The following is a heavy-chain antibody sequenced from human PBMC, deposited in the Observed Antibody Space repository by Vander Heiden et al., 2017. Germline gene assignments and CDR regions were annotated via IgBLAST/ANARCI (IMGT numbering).Heavy chain of an antibody. D-gene: IGHD6-13*01. J-gene: IGHJ4*02. CDR1: GFTFSGPW. CDR3: ARVGRSGNFDY. Sequence: EVQLVGSGGGLVQPGGSLRLSCAASGFTFSGPWMSWVRQAPGKGLEWVANIKQDGGEKVYVDSVKGRFTISRDNAKNSLYLQMSSLRAEDTAVYYCARVGRSGNFDYWGQGTLVTVSS. V-gene: IGHV3-7*01. CDR2: IKQDGGEK.